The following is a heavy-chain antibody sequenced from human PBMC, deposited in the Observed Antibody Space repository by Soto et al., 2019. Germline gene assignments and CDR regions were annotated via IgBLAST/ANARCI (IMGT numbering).Heavy chain of an antibody. V-gene: IGHV4-31*03. J-gene: IGHJ5*02. CDR2: IYYSGST. D-gene: IGHD6-19*01. CDR3: AGLAVVGSGWFDP. CDR1: GGSISSGGYY. Sequence: QVQLQESGPGLVKPSQTLSLTCTVSGGSISSGGYYWSWIRQHPGKGLEWIGYIYYSGSTYYNPSLKSRVTISVDTSKNQLSLKLSSVTAADTAVYYCAGLAVVGSGWFDPWGQGTLVTVSS.